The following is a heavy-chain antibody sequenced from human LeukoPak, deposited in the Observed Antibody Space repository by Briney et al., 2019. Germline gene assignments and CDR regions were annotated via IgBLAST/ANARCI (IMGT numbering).Heavy chain of an antibody. CDR1: GFTFSSYW. CDR3: AKACQAATGSDASDI. Sequence: GGSLRLSCAASGFTFSSYWMSWVRQAPGKGLEWVANIKQDGSEKYYVDSVKGRFTISRDNAKNSLYLQMNSLRAEDTAVYYCAKACQAATGSDASDIWGQGTMVTVSS. D-gene: IGHD6-13*01. CDR2: IKQDGSEK. V-gene: IGHV3-7*01. J-gene: IGHJ3*02.